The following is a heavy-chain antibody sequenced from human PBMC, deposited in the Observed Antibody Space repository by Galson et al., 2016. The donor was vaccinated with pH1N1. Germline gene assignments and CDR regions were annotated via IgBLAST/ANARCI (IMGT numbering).Heavy chain of an antibody. Sequence: ETLSLTCTVSGGDSISFYSWNWIRQPAGKGLEWIGRIYTTGTTTGTTNYNPSLKRRVTMSLDTSKNQVSLNLSSVTAADTAVYYCARDVPGFLDWYYFDHWGQGTLVTVSS. CDR1: GGDSISFYS. V-gene: IGHV4-4*07. D-gene: IGHD1-1*01. J-gene: IGHJ4*02. CDR3: ARDVPGFLDWYYFDH. CDR2: IYTTGTT.